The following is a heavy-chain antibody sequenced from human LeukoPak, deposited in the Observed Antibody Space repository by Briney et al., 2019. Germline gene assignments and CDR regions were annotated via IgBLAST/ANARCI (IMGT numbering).Heavy chain of an antibody. D-gene: IGHD4-11*01. CDR1: GGSFSGYY. V-gene: IGHV4-34*01. CDR3: ARKTTVTPRYYYYYYMDV. CDR2: INHSGST. Sequence: SETLSLTCAVDGGSFSGYYWSWIRQPPGKGLEWIGEINHSGSTNFNPSLKSRVTISVDTSKNQFSLKLSSVTAADTAVYYCARKTTVTPRYYYYYYMDVWGKGTTVTVSS. J-gene: IGHJ6*03.